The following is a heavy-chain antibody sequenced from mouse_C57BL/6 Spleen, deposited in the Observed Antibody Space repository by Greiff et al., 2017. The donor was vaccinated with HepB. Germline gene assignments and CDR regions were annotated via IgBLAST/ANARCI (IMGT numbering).Heavy chain of an antibody. CDR2: INPNNGGT. CDR1: GYTFTDYN. V-gene: IGHV1-22*01. J-gene: IGHJ4*01. D-gene: IGHD2-5*01. CDR3: ARFSYSNYYAMDY. Sequence: VQLQQSGPELVKPGASVKMSCKASGYTFTDYNMHWVKQSHGKSLEWIGYINPNNGGTSYNQKFKGKATLTVNKSSSTAYMELRSLTSEDSAVYYCARFSYSNYYAMDYWGQGTSVTVSS.